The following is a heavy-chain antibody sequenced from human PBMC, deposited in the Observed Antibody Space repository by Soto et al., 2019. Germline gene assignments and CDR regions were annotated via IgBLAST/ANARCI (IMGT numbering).Heavy chain of an antibody. D-gene: IGHD4-17*01. CDR1: GGSISSGGYY. CDR3: ARKATATTCFDY. V-gene: IGHV4-31*03. J-gene: IGHJ4*02. CDR2: IYYSGST. Sequence: QVQLQESGPGLVKPSQTLSLTCTVSGGSISSGGYYWSWIRQHPGKGLEWIGYIYYSGSTYYNPSLKSRVTISVDTYKNQFSLKLSSVTAADTDVYYCARKATATTCFDYWGQGTLVTVSS.